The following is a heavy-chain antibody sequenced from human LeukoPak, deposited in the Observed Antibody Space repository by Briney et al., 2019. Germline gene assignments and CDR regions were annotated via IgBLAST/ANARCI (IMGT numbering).Heavy chain of an antibody. D-gene: IGHD1-26*01. CDR1: GGSISSYY. Sequence: SETLSLTCTVSGGSISSYYWSWIRQPPGKGLEWIGYIYYTGSTSYNPSLESRVTMSLDASKNQFSLELNSVTPADTAVYYCARGGNYWPQWWFDPWGRGTLVSVSS. V-gene: IGHV4-59*01. CDR3: ARGGNYWPQWWFDP. J-gene: IGHJ5*02. CDR2: IYYTGST.